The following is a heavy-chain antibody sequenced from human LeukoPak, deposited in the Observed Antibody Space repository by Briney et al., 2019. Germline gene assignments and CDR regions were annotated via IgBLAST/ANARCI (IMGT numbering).Heavy chain of an antibody. V-gene: IGHV4-34*01. CDR1: GGSFSGYY. J-gene: IGHJ4*02. CDR2: ITHSGST. CDR3: ARGLGYCSSTSCSLYYFDY. Sequence: SETLSLTCAVYGGSFSGYYWSWIRQPPGKGLEWIGEITHSGSTNYNPSLKSRVTISVDTSKNQFSLKLSSVTAADTAVYYCARGLGYCSSTSCSLYYFDYWGQGTLVTVS. D-gene: IGHD2-2*01.